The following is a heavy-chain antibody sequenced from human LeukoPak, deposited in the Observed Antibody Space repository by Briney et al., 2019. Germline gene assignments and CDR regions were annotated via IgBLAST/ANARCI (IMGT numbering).Heavy chain of an antibody. CDR2: INHSGST. CDR3: ARRGKTAWYSGSYYFDY. D-gene: IGHD1-26*01. Sequence: PSETLSFTCAVYGGSFSGYYWSWIRQPPGKGLEWIGEINHSGSTNYNPSLKSRVTISVDTSKNQFSLKLSSVTAADTAVYYCARRGKTAWYSGSYYFDYWGQGTLVTVSS. V-gene: IGHV4-34*01. J-gene: IGHJ4*02. CDR1: GGSFSGYY.